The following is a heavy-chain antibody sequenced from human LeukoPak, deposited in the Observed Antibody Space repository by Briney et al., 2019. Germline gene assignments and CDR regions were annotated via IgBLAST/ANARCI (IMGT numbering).Heavy chain of an antibody. Sequence: PGGSLRLSCAASGFMFSHFWMSWVRQAPGKGLEWVANIKQDGSEKYYVDSVKGRFTISRDNAKNSLYLQMNSLRAEDTAVYYCARDGGGDIVVVPAADYWGQGTLVTVSS. CDR3: ARDGGGDIVVVPAADY. J-gene: IGHJ4*02. D-gene: IGHD2-2*01. V-gene: IGHV3-7*01. CDR1: GFMFSHFW. CDR2: IKQDGSEK.